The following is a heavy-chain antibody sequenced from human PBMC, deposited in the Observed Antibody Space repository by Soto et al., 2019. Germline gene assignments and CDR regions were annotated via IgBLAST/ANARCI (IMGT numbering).Heavy chain of an antibody. D-gene: IGHD6-19*01. V-gene: IGHV1-3*01. CDR1: GYTFTSYA. Sequence: QVQLVQSGAEVKKPGASVKVSCKASGYTFTSYAMHWVRQAPGQRLEWMGWINAGNGNTKYSQKFQDRVTITRDTSASTVYMDLSSLTADDTAVYYCGGIAVAGTLDMLGQYTMVT. CDR2: INAGNGNT. J-gene: IGHJ3*02. CDR3: GGIAVAGTLDM.